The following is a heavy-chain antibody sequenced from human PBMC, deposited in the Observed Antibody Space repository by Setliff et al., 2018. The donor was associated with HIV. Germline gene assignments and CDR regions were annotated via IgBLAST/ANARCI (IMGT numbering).Heavy chain of an antibody. V-gene: IGHV4-59*12. Sequence: KSSETLSLTCTVSGGSISSYYWTWIRQPAGKGLEWIGNIFYSGHTFYNPSLKSRVTILVDTSKNQFSLKLSSVTAADTAVYYCARGIGAAGRWGQGTQVTVSS. CDR3: ARGIGAAGR. CDR2: IFYSGHT. J-gene: IGHJ4*02. CDR1: GGSISSYY. D-gene: IGHD6-13*01.